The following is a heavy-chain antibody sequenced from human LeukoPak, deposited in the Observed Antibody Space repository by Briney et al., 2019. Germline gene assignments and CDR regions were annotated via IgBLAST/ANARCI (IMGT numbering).Heavy chain of an antibody. CDR1: GYTFTSYD. J-gene: IGHJ4*02. V-gene: IGHV1-8*01. CDR2: MNPNSGNT. D-gene: IGHD2-15*01. CDR3: ARGYPLGYCSGGSCPFFDY. Sequence: GASLKVSCKTSGYTFTSYDINWVRQATGQGLEWMGWMNPNSGNTGHAQKFQGRVTMTRNTSISTAYMELSSLRSEDTAVYYCARGYPLGYCSGGSCPFFDYWGQGTLVTFSS.